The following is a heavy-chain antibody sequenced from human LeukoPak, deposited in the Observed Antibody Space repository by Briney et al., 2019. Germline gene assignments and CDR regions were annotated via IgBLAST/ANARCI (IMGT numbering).Heavy chain of an antibody. CDR2: IIPIFGTA. D-gene: IGHD6-6*01. CDR1: GATFSSYA. CDR3: ARGFPAARPFDY. V-gene: IGHV1-69*05. J-gene: IGHJ4*02. Sequence: SVKVSCKASGATFSSYAISWVRQAPGQGLEWMGGIIPIFGTANYAQKFQGRVTITTDESTSTAYMELSSLRSEDTAVYYCARGFPAARPFDYWGQGTLVTVSS.